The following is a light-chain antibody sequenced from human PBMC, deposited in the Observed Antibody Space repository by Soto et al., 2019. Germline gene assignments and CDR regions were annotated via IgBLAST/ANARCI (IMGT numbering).Light chain of an antibody. CDR3: QQYGSSPLT. CDR1: QSISNSQ. V-gene: IGKV3-20*01. CDR2: GAS. J-gene: IGKJ4*01. Sequence: EIVLTQSPGTLSLSPGDRATLSCRASQSISNSQLAWYQQKPGQAPRLLIYGASTRATGISDRFRGSGSGTDFTLTISKVEPEDFAVYYCQQYGSSPLTFGGGTKVDNK.